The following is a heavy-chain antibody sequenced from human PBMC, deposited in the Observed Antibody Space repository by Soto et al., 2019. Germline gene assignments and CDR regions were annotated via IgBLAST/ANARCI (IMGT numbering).Heavy chain of an antibody. J-gene: IGHJ4*02. Sequence: QVKRVQSGAEVKKPGASVKVSCKASGYTFTSYGISWVRQAPGQGLEWMGWISAYNGNTNYAQKLQGRVTMTTEKTRSTAHMEVRSLCSDDTAVDYGARDARTRSDYWGQGPLVTVSS. V-gene: IGHV1-18*01. CDR3: ARDARTRSDY. CDR1: GYTFTSYG. CDR2: ISAYNGNT.